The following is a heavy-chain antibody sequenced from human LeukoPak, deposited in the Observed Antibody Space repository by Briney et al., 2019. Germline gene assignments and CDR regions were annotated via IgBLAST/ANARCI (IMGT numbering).Heavy chain of an antibody. D-gene: IGHD3-3*01. V-gene: IGHV5-51*01. CDR3: ATGAVGGYYTG. Sequence: RGESLKVSCRVSGYPFDNYWIGWVRQVSGKGLEWMGIIYPDDSDIKYSPSFQGQVTISADKSISTAYLQWSSLKASDTAMYYCATGAVGGYYTGWGQGTLVTVSS. CDR1: GYPFDNYW. J-gene: IGHJ4*02. CDR2: IYPDDSDI.